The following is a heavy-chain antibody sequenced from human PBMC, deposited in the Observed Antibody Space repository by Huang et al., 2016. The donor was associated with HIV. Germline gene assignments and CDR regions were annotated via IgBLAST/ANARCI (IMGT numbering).Heavy chain of an antibody. V-gene: IGHV7-4-1*02. D-gene: IGHD1-7*01. CDR1: GYSFTYYG. J-gene: IGHJ4*02. CDR3: ASEYPSSGTFDY. Sequence: QVQVVQSGSELKKPGASVKVSCKASGYSFTYYGINWVLQAPGQGLGWMGWINTNTGNPTYAQGFTGRFVCSLDTSVSTAYLQISSLTAEDTAVYYCASEYPSSGTFDYWGQGTLVTVSS. CDR2: INTNTGNP.